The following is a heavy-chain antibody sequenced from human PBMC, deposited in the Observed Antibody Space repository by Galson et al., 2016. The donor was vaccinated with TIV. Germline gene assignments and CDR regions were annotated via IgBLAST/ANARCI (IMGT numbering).Heavy chain of an antibody. V-gene: IGHV3-23*01. D-gene: IGHD3/OR15-3a*01. J-gene: IGHJ6*02. Sequence: SLRLSCAASGFTFGTSAMTWVRQAPGKGLEIVSGISGSGVTTYYADSVKGRFIISRDNSKNTVYLQMTTLKGEDTAEYYCANAPPRGDDFWTSYPNYYKSLDVWGQGTTVTVSS. CDR1: GFTFGTSA. CDR2: ISGSGVTT. CDR3: ANAPPRGDDFWTSYPNYYKSLDV.